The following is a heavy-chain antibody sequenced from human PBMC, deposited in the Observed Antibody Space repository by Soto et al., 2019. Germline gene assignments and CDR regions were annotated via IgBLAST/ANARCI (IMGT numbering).Heavy chain of an antibody. J-gene: IGHJ3*02. CDR1: GFTFNTYS. CDR2: ITNNGVST. V-gene: IGHV3-23*01. Sequence: EVQLWDSGGGLVQPGVSLRLSCAASGFTFNTYSMSWVRQAPGKGLEWVSTITNNGVSTYYAASVKGRFTISRDNSKNMLYLQMNSLRAEDTAVYYCVVNFHCDTFDIWGQGTMVTVSS. CDR3: VVNFHCDTFDI.